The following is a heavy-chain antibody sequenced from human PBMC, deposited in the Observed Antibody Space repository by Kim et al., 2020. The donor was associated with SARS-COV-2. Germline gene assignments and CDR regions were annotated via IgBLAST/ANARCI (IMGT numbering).Heavy chain of an antibody. Sequence: GGSLRLSCAASGFTFDDYAMHWVRQAPGKGLEWVSGISWNSGSIGYADSVKGRFTISRDNAKNSLYLQMNSLRAEDTALYYCAKEAGYYYGMDVWGQGTTVTVSS. CDR3: AKEAGYYYGMDV. CDR1: GFTFDDYA. D-gene: IGHD3-10*01. J-gene: IGHJ6*02. V-gene: IGHV3-9*01. CDR2: ISWNSGSI.